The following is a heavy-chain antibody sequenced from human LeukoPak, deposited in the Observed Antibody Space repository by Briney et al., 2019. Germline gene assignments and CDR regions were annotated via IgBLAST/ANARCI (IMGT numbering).Heavy chain of an antibody. V-gene: IGHV4-34*01. J-gene: IGHJ3*02. CDR3: ARLKHWRAFDI. Sequence: SETLSLTCAVYGGSFSGYYWSWIRQPPGKGLEWIGEINHSGSTNYNPSLKSRVTISVDTSKNQFSLKLSSVTAADTAVYYCARLKHWRAFDIWGQGTMVTVSS. D-gene: IGHD1-1*01. CDR1: GGSFSGYY. CDR2: INHSGST.